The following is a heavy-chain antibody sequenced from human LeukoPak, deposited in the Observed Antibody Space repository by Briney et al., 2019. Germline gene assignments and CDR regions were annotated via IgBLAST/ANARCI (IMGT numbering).Heavy chain of an antibody. J-gene: IGHJ1*01. Sequence: PGGSLRLSCAASVFTFSSYAMSWVRQAPGTGLEWVSAISGSGGSTYYADSVKGRFTISRDNSKNTLYLQMNSLRAEDTAVYYCAKGWVWPPHAEYFQQWGQGTLVTVSS. CDR3: AKGWVWPPHAEYFQQ. CDR1: VFTFSSYA. CDR2: ISGSGGST. D-gene: IGHD1-26*01. V-gene: IGHV3-23*01.